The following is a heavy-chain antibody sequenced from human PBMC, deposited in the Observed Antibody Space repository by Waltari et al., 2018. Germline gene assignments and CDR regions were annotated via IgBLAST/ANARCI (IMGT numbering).Heavy chain of an antibody. CDR1: GYTFTSYG. D-gene: IGHD3-10*01. J-gene: IGHJ3*02. CDR3: ASVEMVRGDIGDAFDI. V-gene: IGHV1-18*01. CDR2: VSAYNGNT. Sequence: QVQLVQSGAEVKKPGASVKVSCKASGYTFTSYGISWVRQAPGQGLEWMGWVSAYNGNTNYAPKLQGRVTMTTDTSTSTAYMELRSLRSDDTAVYYCASVEMVRGDIGDAFDIWGQGTMVTVSS.